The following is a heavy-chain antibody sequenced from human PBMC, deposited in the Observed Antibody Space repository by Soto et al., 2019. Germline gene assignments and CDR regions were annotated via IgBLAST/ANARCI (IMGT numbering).Heavy chain of an antibody. V-gene: IGHV3-21*01. CDR1: GFTFSSYS. CDR3: ARGRSPPYYFDY. CDR2: ISSSSSYI. J-gene: IGHJ4*02. D-gene: IGHD1-26*01. Sequence: EVQLVESGGGLVKPGGSLRLSCAASGFTFSSYSMNWVRQAPGKGLEWVSSISSSSSYIYYADSVKGRFTISRDNAKNSLYLQMNSLRAEDTAVYYCARGRSPPYYFDYWGQGTLVTVSS.